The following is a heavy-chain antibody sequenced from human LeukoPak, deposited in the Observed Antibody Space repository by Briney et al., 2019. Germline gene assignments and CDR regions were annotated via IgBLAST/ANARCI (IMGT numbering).Heavy chain of an antibody. CDR3: AKDDDYGVPGRSFEY. J-gene: IGHJ4*02. V-gene: IGHV3-23*01. CDR1: GGSFSSYA. Sequence: PGGSLSLACAVSGGSFSSYAMSWVRQAPGKGLESVSAINGNGGSTYYADSVKGRFTISRDNSKNTLYLQMNSLRAEDTAVYYCAKDDDYGVPGRSFEYWGQGTLVTVSS. D-gene: IGHD4-17*01. CDR2: INGNGGST.